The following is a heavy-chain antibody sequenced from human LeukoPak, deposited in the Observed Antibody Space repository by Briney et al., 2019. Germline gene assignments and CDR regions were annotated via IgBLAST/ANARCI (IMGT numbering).Heavy chain of an antibody. CDR3: ARRRPVAATYWLFDL. Sequence: ASVKVSCEASGYTFTDSYIHWVRQAPGQGLEWRGVINPNSGGTDYAQKFQGRVTMTRDTSIYTAYMELSSLRSDDTAVYYCARRRPVAATYWLFDLWGRGTLVTVSS. CDR2: INPNSGGT. D-gene: IGHD6-19*01. J-gene: IGHJ2*01. CDR1: GYTFTDSY. V-gene: IGHV1-2*02.